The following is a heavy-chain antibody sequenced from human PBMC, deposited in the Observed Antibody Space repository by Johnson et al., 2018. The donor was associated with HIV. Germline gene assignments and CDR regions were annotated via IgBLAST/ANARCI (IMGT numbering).Heavy chain of an antibody. CDR1: GITVSSNY. Sequence: MLLVESGGGVVQPGGSLRLSCAASGITVSSNYMTWVRQAPGKGLEWVSAISGSGGSTYYADSVKGRFTISRDNSKNTLYLQMNSVRAEDTAVYYCAPAGPDAFDIWGQVTMVTVSS. J-gene: IGHJ3*02. CDR3: APAGPDAFDI. V-gene: IGHV3-23*04. D-gene: IGHD6-13*01. CDR2: ISGSGGST.